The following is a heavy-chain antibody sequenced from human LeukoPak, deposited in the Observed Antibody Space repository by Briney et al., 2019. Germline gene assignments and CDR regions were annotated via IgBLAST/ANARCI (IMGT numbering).Heavy chain of an antibody. CDR3: ARDAGPRTYVWGWYYYYGMDV. V-gene: IGHV3-30*04. CDR1: GFTFSSYA. D-gene: IGHD3-16*01. CDR2: ISYDGSNK. Sequence: PGGSLRLSCAASGFTFSSYAMHWVRQAPGKGLEWVAVISYDGSNKYYADSVKGRFTISRDNSKNTLYLQMNSLRAEDTAVYYCARDAGPRTYVWGWYYYYGMDVWGQGTTVTVSS. J-gene: IGHJ6*02.